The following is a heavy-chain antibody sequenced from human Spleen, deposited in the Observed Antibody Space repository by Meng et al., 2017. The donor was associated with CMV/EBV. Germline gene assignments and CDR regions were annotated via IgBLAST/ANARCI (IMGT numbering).Heavy chain of an antibody. CDR2: INHSGST. J-gene: IGHJ4*02. V-gene: IGHV4-34*01. CDR1: GGSFSGYT. Sequence: GSLRLSCRVAGGSFSGYTWTWIRQPPGKGLEWIGEINHSGSTNYNPSLRSRVAISVDMSKKQFSLNLSSVTAADTGVYFCARGGEGANGDDPDTWTFDYWGQGSLVTVSS. CDR3: ARGGEGANGDDPDTWTFDY. D-gene: IGHD2-8*01.